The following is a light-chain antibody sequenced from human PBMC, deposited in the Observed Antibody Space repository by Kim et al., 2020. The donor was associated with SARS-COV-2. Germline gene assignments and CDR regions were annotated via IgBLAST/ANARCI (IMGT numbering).Light chain of an antibody. CDR1: QTLSSNY. CDR2: GAS. CDR3: QQYGTSPLT. Sequence: SPGDTSTLSCRTSQTLSSNYLAWYQQKPGQAPRLLIYGASSRATGIPDRFSGSGSETDFTLTISRLDPEDFAMYYCQQYGTSPLTFGGGTKVEIK. V-gene: IGKV3-20*01. J-gene: IGKJ4*01.